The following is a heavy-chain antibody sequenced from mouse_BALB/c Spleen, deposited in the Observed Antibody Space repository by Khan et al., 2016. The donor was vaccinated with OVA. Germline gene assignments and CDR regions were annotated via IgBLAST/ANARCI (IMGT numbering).Heavy chain of an antibody. CDR1: GYSFSRSW. J-gene: IGHJ3*01. CDR3: ARWGGDGFTY. D-gene: IGHD2-13*01. V-gene: IGHV1-80*01. CDR2: SYPGNGDT. Sequence: QMQLEESGAELVRPGSSVKISCKASGYSFSRSWMNWVKQRPGQGLEWIGQSYPGNGDTNYNEKFKGKVILTADKSSSTAYMQLNSLTPEDSAVYFCARWGGDGFTYRGHGTLVTVSA.